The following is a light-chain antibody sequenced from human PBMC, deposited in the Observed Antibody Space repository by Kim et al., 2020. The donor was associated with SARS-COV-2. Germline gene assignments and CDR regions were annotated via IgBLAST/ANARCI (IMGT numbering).Light chain of an antibody. CDR2: GAS. V-gene: IGKV3-20*01. J-gene: IGKJ4*01. Sequence: LSPGERAALSCRASQSVSSSYLAWYQQKPGQAPRLLIYGASSRATGIPDRFSGSGSGTDFTLTISRLEPEDFAVYYCQQYGSSPTFGGGTKVDIK. CDR3: QQYGSSPT. CDR1: QSVSSSY.